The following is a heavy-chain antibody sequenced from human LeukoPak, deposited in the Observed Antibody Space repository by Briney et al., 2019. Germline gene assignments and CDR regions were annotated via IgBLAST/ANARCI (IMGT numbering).Heavy chain of an antibody. J-gene: IGHJ3*02. CDR3: AKGDYGGNPDAFDI. CDR1: GFTFSSYG. D-gene: IGHD4-23*01. CDR2: IWYDGSNK. V-gene: IGHV3-33*06. Sequence: GGSLRLSCAASGFTFSSYGMHWVRQAPGKGLEWVAVIWYDGSNKYYADSVKGRFTISRDSSKNTMYLQMNSLRAEDTAIYFCAKGDYGGNPDAFDIWGQETMVTVSS.